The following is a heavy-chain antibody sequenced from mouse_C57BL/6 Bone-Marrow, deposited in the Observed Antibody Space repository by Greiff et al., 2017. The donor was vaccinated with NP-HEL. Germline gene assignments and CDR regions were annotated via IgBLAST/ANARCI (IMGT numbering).Heavy chain of an antibody. CDR2: INPNNGGT. V-gene: IGHV1-26*01. CDR1: GYTFTDYY. D-gene: IGHD2-5*01. Sequence: EVQLQQSGPELVKPGASVKISCKASGYTFTDYYMNWVKQSHGKSLEWIGDINPNNGGTSYNQKFKDKATLTVDKSSSAAYMELRSLTSEDSAVYYCRYSNYQVFFDYWGQGTTLTVSS. CDR3: RYSNYQVFFDY. J-gene: IGHJ2*01.